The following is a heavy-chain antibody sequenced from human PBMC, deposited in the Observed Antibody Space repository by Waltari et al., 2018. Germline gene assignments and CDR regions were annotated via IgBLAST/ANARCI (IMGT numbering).Heavy chain of an antibody. V-gene: IGHV4-38-2*01. CDR3: ARGSGSYYGP. D-gene: IGHD1-26*01. CDR2: IYHSGST. CDR1: GYSISSGYY. J-gene: IGHJ4*02. Sequence: QVQLQESGPGLVKPSETLSLTCAVSGYSISSGYYWGWIRQPPGKGLEWIGSIYHSGSTYYNPSLKSRVTISVDTSKNQFSLKLSSVTAADTAVYYCARGSGSYYGPWGQGTLVTVSS.